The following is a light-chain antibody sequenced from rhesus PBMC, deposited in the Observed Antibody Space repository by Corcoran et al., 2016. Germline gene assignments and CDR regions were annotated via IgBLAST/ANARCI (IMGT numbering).Light chain of an antibody. J-gene: IGLJ6*01. CDR1: SSDIGGYIY. Sequence: QAALTQPRSVSGSPGQSVTISCTGTSSDIGGYIYVSWYQQHPGTAPKLMLFEVSKRPSGVSDRFSGSKSGNTASLTISGLQAEDEADYYCNSYAGRDTFVFGSGTKLTVL. V-gene: IGLV2-32*02. CDR2: EVS. CDR3: NSYAGRDTFV.